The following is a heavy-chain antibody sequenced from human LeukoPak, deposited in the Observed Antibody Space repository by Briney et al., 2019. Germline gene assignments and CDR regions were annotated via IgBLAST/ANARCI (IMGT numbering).Heavy chain of an antibody. CDR1: GFTFTNYW. CDR2: ISGSGDTM. J-gene: IGHJ6*03. Sequence: GGSLRLSCAASGFTFTNYWMHWIRQAPGQGLEWVSFISGSGDTMYYADSVKGRFTISRDNAKNSLYLQMNSLRAEDTAVYYCARGLRYHYYYMDVWGKGTTVTVSS. V-gene: IGHV3-11*04. CDR3: ARGLRYHYYYMDV. D-gene: IGHD2-21*02.